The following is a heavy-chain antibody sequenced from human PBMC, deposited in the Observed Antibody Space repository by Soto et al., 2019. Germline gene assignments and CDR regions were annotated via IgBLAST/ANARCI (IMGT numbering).Heavy chain of an antibody. CDR2: INAGNGNT. V-gene: IGHV1-3*01. CDR1: GYTFTSYA. D-gene: IGHD3-10*01. CDR3: ARVELLWFGENYYGMDV. J-gene: IGHJ6*02. Sequence: ASVKVSCKASGYTFTSYAMHWVRQAPGQRLEWMGWINAGNGNTKYSQKFQGRVTITRDTSASTAYMELSSLRSEDTAVYYCARVELLWFGENYYGMDVWGQGTTVTVSS.